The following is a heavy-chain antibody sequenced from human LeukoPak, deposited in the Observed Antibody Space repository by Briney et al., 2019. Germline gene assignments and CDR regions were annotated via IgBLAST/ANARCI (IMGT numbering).Heavy chain of an antibody. CDR3: ARGGGYASPIGY. D-gene: IGHD5-12*01. Sequence: KPSETLPLTCTPSGGSISTYYWSWIRQPPGKGLEWIGYIYHSGSTNYNPSLKSRVTISVDTSKNQFSLKLSSVTAADTAVYYCARGGGYASPIGYWGQGALVTVSS. V-gene: IGHV4-59*01. CDR1: GGSISTYY. CDR2: IYHSGST. J-gene: IGHJ4*02.